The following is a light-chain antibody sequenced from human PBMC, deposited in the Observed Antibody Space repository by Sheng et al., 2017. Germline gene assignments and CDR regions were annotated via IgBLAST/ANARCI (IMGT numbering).Light chain of an antibody. CDR1: QSVGSD. CDR3: QQYNNWHT. V-gene: IGKV3-15*01. Sequence: EIVMTQSPATLSVSPGERATLSCRASQSVGSDLAWYQQKPGQAPRLLIYAGSTRVTGIPARFSGSGSGTEFTLTISSLQSEDFAVYYCQQYNNWHTFGQGTKVEIK. CDR2: AGS. J-gene: IGKJ2*01.